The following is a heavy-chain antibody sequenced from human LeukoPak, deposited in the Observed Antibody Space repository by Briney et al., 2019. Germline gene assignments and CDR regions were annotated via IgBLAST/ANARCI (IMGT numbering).Heavy chain of an antibody. CDR1: GFTFSSYE. V-gene: IGHV3-48*03. D-gene: IGHD5-12*01. CDR3: ARDHGYAFDY. J-gene: IGHJ4*02. Sequence: GGSLRLSCVGSGFTFSSYEMNWVRQAPGKGLEWVSYISDSGSTRYYADSVKGRFTISRDDAKNSLYLQMNSLRDEDTAVYYCARDHGYAFDYWGQGTLVTVSS. CDR2: ISDSGSTR.